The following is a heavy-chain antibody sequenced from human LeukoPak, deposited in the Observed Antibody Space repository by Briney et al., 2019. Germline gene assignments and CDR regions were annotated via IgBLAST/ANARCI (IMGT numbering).Heavy chain of an antibody. CDR3: ARAAARGKYCSGGSCGLGY. Sequence: ASVKVSCKASGYTFTSYGISWVRQAPGQGLEWMGWISAYNGNTNYAQKLQGRVTMTTDTSTSTAYMELRSLRSDDTAVYYCARAAARGKYCSGGSCGLGYWGQGTLVTVSS. V-gene: IGHV1-18*01. CDR1: GYTFTSYG. CDR2: ISAYNGNT. J-gene: IGHJ4*02. D-gene: IGHD2-15*01.